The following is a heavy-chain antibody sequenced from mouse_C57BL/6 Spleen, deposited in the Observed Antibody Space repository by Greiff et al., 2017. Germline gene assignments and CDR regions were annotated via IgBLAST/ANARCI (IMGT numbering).Heavy chain of an antibody. CDR2: INPSSGYT. J-gene: IGHJ4*01. V-gene: IGHV1-4*01. CDR1: GYTFTSYT. D-gene: IGHD5-1-1*01. CDR3: ARYTNPYYAMDY. Sequence: QVQLQQSGAELARPGASVKMSCKASGYTFTSYTMHWVKQRPGQGLEWIGYINPSSGYTKYNQKFKDKATLTADKSSSTAYMQLSSLTSADSAVYYCARYTNPYYAMDYWGQGTSVTVSS.